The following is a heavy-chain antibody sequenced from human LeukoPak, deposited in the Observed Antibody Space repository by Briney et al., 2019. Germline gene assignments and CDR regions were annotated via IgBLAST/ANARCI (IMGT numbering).Heavy chain of an antibody. J-gene: IGHJ4*02. CDR1: GASISSGGYY. V-gene: IGHV4-30-2*01. Sequence: TSETLSLTCTVSGASISSGGYYWSWIRQPPGKGLEWIGYIYHSGNTYYNPFLKSRVTITVDTSKNQFSLKLSSVTAADTAVYYCARRPQLASQTYIRRYYFDYWGQGTLVTVSS. CDR2: IYHSGNT. CDR3: ARRPQLASQTYIRRYYFDY. D-gene: IGHD1-1*01.